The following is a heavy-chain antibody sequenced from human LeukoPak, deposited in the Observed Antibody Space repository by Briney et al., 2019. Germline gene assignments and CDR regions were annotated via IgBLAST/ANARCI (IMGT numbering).Heavy chain of an antibody. CDR1: GGSIRSYY. CDR3: ARVEYSYGPFDS. V-gene: IGHV4-59*01. D-gene: IGHD5-18*01. CDR2: IYYTGST. Sequence: SETLSLTCTVSGGSIRSYYWSWIRQPPGKGLEWIGYIYYTGSTNYNPSLKSRVTISLDTSRNQFSLRLSSVTAADTAVYYCARVEYSYGPFDSWGQGTLVIVSS. J-gene: IGHJ4*02.